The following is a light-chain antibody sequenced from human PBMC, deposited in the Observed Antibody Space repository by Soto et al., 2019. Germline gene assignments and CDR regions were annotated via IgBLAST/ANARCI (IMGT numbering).Light chain of an antibody. J-gene: IGKJ1*01. CDR3: QQRADWPWT. Sequence: IVLTQSPATLSFSPGERATLSCRASQNIAIYLAWYQQKSGQSPRLLIYDTFNRAPGIPDRFSGSGSGTDFTLTISSLEPEDFAVYYCQQRADWPWTFGQGTTVELK. CDR1: QNIAIY. CDR2: DTF. V-gene: IGKV3-11*01.